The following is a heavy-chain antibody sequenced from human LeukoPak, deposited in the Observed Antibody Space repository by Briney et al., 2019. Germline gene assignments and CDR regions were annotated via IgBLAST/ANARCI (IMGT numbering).Heavy chain of an antibody. Sequence: SSETLSLTCAVCGGSFSGYYWSWIRQPPGKGLEWIGEINHSGSTNYNPSLKSRVTISVDTSKNQFSLKLSSVTAADTAVYYCASLFEYQVDYWGQGTLVTVSS. CDR2: INHSGST. V-gene: IGHV4-34*01. D-gene: IGHD2-2*01. J-gene: IGHJ4*02. CDR1: GGSFSGYY. CDR3: ASLFEYQVDY.